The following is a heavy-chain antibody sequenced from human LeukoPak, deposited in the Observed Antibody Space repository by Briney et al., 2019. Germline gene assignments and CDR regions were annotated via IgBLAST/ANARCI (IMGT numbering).Heavy chain of an antibody. V-gene: IGHV4-4*07. CDR1: GGSISSYY. D-gene: IGHD2-2*01. CDR3: ARDQFLGYCSSTSCSNWFDP. J-gene: IGHJ5*02. Sequence: PSETLSLTCTVSGGSISSYYWSWIRQPAGKGLEWIGRIYSSGNTNYNPSLKSRLTMSVDTSKTQFSLKLSSVTAADTVVYYCARDQFLGYCSSTSCSNWFDPWGQGTLVTVSS. CDR2: IYSSGNT.